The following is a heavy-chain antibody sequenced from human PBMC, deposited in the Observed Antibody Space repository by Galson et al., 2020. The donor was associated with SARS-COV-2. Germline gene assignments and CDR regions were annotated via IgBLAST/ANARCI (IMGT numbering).Heavy chain of an antibody. D-gene: IGHD6-13*01. CDR2: ITGSGDTT. V-gene: IGHV3-23*01. J-gene: IGHJ5*02. CDR3: AKDPLMYDSNWYPNWFGP. Sequence: GGSLRLSCAASGFSFRNYAISWVRQAPGKGLEWVSGITGSGDTTYHADSVKGRFTISRDNSKNTLYLQMNSLRAEDTAFYYCAKDPLMYDSNWYPNWFGPWGQGTLVTVSS. CDR1: GFSFRNYA.